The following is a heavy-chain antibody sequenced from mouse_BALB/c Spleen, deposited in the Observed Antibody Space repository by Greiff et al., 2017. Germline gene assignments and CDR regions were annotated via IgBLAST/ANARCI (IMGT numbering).Heavy chain of an antibody. D-gene: IGHD2-4*01. CDR3: ARRDYDYDGGFAY. CDR1: GYTFTNYR. CDR2: IYPGGGYT. J-gene: IGHJ3*01. V-gene: IGHV1-63*02. Sequence: VQLQQSGAELVRPGTSVKISCKASGYTFTNYRLGWVKQRPGHGLEWIGDIYPGGGYTNYNEKFKGKATLTADTSSSTAYMQLSSLTAEDSAVYFWARRDYDYDGGFAYWGQGTLVTVSA.